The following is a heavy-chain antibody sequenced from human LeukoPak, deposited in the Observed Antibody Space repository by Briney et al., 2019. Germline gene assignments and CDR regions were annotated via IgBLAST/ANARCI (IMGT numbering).Heavy chain of an antibody. V-gene: IGHV4-39*07. Sequence: PSETLSLTCTVSGGSISSSSYYWGWIRQPPGKGLEWIGSIYYSGSTYYNPSLKSRVPISVDTSKNQFSLKLSSVTAADTAVYYCARASSVRGVIPYWGQGTLVTVSS. J-gene: IGHJ4*02. CDR1: GGSISSSSYY. D-gene: IGHD3-10*01. CDR3: ARASSVRGVIPY. CDR2: IYYSGST.